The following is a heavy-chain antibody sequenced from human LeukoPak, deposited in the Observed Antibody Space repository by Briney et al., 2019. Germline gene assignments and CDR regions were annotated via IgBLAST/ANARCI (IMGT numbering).Heavy chain of an antibody. CDR2: IYYSGST. CDR3: AYSSSSPEYFQH. J-gene: IGHJ1*01. D-gene: IGHD6-6*01. Sequence: SETLSLTCTVSGGSISSSSYYWGWIRQPPGKGLEWIGSIYYSGSTYYNPSLKSRVTISVDTSKNQFSLKLSSVTAADTAVYYCAYSSSSPEYFQHWGQGTLVTVSS. CDR1: GGSISSSSYY. V-gene: IGHV4-39*07.